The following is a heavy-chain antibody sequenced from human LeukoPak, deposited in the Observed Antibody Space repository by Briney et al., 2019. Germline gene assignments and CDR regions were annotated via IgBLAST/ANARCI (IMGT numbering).Heavy chain of an antibody. CDR2: ISYSGST. CDR3: ARHIPVIWSSGYYYGMDV. D-gene: IGHD3-3*01. Sequence: SETLSLTCTVSGGSISNYYWSWIRQPPGKGLEWLGYISYSGSTNYNPSLRSRVAISEDTSRNQFSLRLNSVTAADTAVYYCARHIPVIWSSGYYYGMDVWGQGTTVTVSS. J-gene: IGHJ6*02. V-gene: IGHV4-59*08. CDR1: GGSISNYY.